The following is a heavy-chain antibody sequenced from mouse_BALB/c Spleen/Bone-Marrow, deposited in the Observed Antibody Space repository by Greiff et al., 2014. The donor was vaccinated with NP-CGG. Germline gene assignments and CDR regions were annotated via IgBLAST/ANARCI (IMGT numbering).Heavy chain of an antibody. CDR1: GFNIKDTY. V-gene: IGHV14-3*02. D-gene: IGHD1-1*01. Sequence: EVQLQQSGAELVKPGASVKLSCTASGFNIKDTYMHWVKQRPEQGLEWIGRIDPANGNTKYDPKFQGKATITADTSSNTAYPQLGSLTSEDTAVYYCATYYYGSSWGFAYWGQGTLVTVSA. CDR3: ATYYYGSSWGFAY. CDR2: IDPANGNT. J-gene: IGHJ3*01.